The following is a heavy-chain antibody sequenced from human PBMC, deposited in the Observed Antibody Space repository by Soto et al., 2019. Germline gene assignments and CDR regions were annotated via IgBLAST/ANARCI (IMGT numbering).Heavy chain of an antibody. V-gene: IGHV3-30*19. CDR1: GFSFRRYG. Sequence: VQLVESGGGVVQPGRSLRLSCATSGFSFRRYGMHWVRQAPGKGLEWVAVVFYDGSNKYYADSVKGRFTISRDNSKNTLFLQMNSLSAEDTAVYYCARGGPDGSYFDYWGQGILVTVSS. J-gene: IGHJ4*02. CDR3: ARGGPDGSYFDY. CDR2: VFYDGSNK. D-gene: IGHD3-16*01.